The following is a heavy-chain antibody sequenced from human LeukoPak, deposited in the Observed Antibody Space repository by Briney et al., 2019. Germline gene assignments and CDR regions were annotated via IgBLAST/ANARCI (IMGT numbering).Heavy chain of an antibody. D-gene: IGHD6-13*01. Sequence: ASVKVSCKASGYTFTSYAMNWVRQAPGQGLEWMGWINTNTGNPTYAQGFTGRFVFSLDTSVSTAYLQISSLKAEDTAVYYCARGMNTRYGIAASPPGYWGQGTLVTVSS. CDR3: ARGMNTRYGIAASPPGY. J-gene: IGHJ4*02. CDR1: GYTFTSYA. CDR2: INTNTGNP. V-gene: IGHV7-4-1*02.